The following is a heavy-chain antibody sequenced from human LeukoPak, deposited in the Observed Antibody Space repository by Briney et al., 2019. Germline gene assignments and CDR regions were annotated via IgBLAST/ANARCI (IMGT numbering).Heavy chain of an antibody. Sequence: ASVKVSCKASGYTFTGYYMHWVRQAPGQGLEWMGRINPNSGGTNYAQKFQGRVTMTRDTSISTAYMELSRLRSDDTAVYYCVCGAYSSSWYYFDYWGQGTLVTVSS. CDR2: INPNSGGT. J-gene: IGHJ4*02. D-gene: IGHD6-13*01. CDR3: VCGAYSSSWYYFDY. CDR1: GYTFTGYY. V-gene: IGHV1-2*06.